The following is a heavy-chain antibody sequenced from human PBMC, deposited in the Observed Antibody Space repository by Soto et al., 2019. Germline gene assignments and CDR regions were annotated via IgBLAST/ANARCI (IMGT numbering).Heavy chain of an antibody. Sequence: GGSLRLSCVVSGFTFSSYWMSWVRQAPGKGLEWVANIKQDGSEKYYVDSVKGRFTISRDNAKNSLYLQMNSLRAEDTAVYYCARGKQTVISLWSTVEYCAYQDVWGKGTTVTVSS. CDR2: IKQDGSEK. D-gene: IGHD3-3*01. V-gene: IGHV3-7*01. J-gene: IGHJ6*04. CDR3: ARGKQTVISLWSTVEYCAYQDV. CDR1: GFTFSSYW.